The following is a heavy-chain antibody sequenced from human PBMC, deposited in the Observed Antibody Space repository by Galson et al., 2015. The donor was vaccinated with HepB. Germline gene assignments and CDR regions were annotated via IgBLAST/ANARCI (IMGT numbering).Heavy chain of an antibody. J-gene: IGHJ4*02. CDR2: ISYDGSNK. D-gene: IGHD3-3*01. Sequence: HWVRQAPGKGLEWVAVISYDGSNKYYADSVKGRFTMSRDNSKNTLYLQMNSLRAEDTAVYYCARDVAEYYDFWSGYFDYWGQGTLVTVSS. CDR3: ARDVAEYYDFWSGYFDY. V-gene: IGHV3-30-3*01.